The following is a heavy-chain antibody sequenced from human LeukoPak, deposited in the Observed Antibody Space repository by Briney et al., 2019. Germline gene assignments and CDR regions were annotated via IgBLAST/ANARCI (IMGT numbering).Heavy chain of an antibody. CDR3: ARREYYYDSSAFDY. V-gene: IGHV5-51*01. CDR1: GFSFTSYW. D-gene: IGHD3-22*01. Sequence: GESLKISCKGSGFSFTSYWIGWVRQMPGKGLEWVGIIYPDDSNTRYSPSFQGQVTISADKSISTAYLQWSSLKVSDTVMYYCARREYYYDSSAFDYWGQGTLVTVSS. J-gene: IGHJ4*02. CDR2: IYPDDSNT.